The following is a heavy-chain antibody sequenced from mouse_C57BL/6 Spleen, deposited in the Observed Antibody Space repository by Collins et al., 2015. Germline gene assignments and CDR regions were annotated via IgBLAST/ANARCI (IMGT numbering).Heavy chain of an antibody. Sequence: QVQLQQPGAELVMPGASVKLSCKASGYTFTSYWMHWVKQRPGQGLEWIGEIDPSDSYTNYNQKFKGKSTLTVDKSSSTAYMQLSSLTSEDSAVYYCARGDGSCFDYWGQGTTLTVSS. J-gene: IGHJ2*01. V-gene: IGHV1-69*01. CDR2: IDPSDSYT. CDR3: ARGDGSCFDY. CDR1: GYTFTSYW. D-gene: IGHD1-1*01.